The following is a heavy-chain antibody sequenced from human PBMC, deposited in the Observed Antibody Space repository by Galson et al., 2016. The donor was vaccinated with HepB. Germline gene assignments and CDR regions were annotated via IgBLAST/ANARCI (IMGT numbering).Heavy chain of an antibody. CDR1: GYTFSNFG. J-gene: IGHJ4*02. Sequence: SLRLSCAGSGYTFSNFGMSWVRQAPGKGLQWVAGFTGSGDTRYYTESVKGRFNISRDKSKYTLYLQMSSLRAEDTAVYYCAKRVGDYSPTYFDRWGQGTLVTVSS. D-gene: IGHD4-17*01. CDR3: AKRVGDYSPTYFDR. CDR2: FTGSGDTR. V-gene: IGHV3-23*01.